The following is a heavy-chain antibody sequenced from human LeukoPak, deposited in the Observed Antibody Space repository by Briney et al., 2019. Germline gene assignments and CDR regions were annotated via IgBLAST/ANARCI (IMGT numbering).Heavy chain of an antibody. CDR2: IRNSANSYTT. D-gene: IGHD6-13*01. CDR1: GFTFSDHY. J-gene: IGHJ5*02. Sequence: GGSLRLSCAASGFTFSDHYMDWVRQAPGKGLEWAGRIRNSANSYTTQYAASVKGRFAISRDDSKNLLYLQMDSLKTEDTAVYYCARAAHSSSWYWFDPWGQGTLVTVSS. CDR3: ARAAHSSSWYWFDP. V-gene: IGHV3-72*01.